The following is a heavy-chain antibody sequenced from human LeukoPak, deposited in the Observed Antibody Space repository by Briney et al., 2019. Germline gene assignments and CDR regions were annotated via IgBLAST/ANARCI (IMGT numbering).Heavy chain of an antibody. CDR3: ARDLLGYFDY. CDR1: GFTFSSHS. Sequence: GGSLRLSCAASGFTFSSHSMNWVRQAPGKGLEWVAVIWYDGSNKYYADSVKGRFTISRDNSKNTLYLQMNSLRAEDTAVYYCARDLLGYFDYWGQGTLVTVSS. D-gene: IGHD7-27*01. J-gene: IGHJ4*02. V-gene: IGHV3-33*08. CDR2: IWYDGSNK.